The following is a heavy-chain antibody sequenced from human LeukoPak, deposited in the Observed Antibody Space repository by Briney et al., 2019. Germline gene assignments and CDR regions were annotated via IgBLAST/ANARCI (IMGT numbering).Heavy chain of an antibody. CDR2: SSDST. CDR3: ARAIASYGNSAY. V-gene: IGHV3-69-1*01. CDR1: GFAFGKFN. Sequence: GGSLRLSCAASGFAFGKFNMNWVRQAPGKGLEWISYSSDSTYYADSVKGRFTISRDNAKNSLYLQMNSLRDEDTALYYCARAIASYGNSAYWGQGILVTVSS. D-gene: IGHD4-23*01. J-gene: IGHJ4*02.